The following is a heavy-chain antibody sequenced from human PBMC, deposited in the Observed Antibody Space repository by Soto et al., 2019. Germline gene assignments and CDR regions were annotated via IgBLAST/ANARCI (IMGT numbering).Heavy chain of an antibody. CDR2: MNPNSCNT. CDR3: ARRYRSGWINIDY. CDR1: GYTFTSYD. J-gene: IGHJ4*02. D-gene: IGHD6-19*01. V-gene: IGHV1-8*01. Sequence: QVQLVQSGAEVKKPGASVKVSCKASGYTFTSYDINWVRQATGQGLEWMGWMNPNSCNTSYAQKFQVRVTMSRNSALSTAYMELSRLRSEDTAVYYCARRYRSGWINIDYWVRGTLVTVSS.